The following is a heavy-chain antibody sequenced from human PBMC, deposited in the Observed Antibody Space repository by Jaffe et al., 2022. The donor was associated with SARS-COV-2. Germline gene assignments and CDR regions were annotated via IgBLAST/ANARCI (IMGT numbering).Heavy chain of an antibody. J-gene: IGHJ6*02. V-gene: IGHV3-30-3*01. Sequence: QVQLVESGGGVVQPGRSLRLSCAASGFTFSSYAMHWVRQAPGKGLEWVAVISYDGSNKYYADSVKGRFTISRDNSKNTLYLQMNSLRAEDTAVYYCARDRSYCSSTSCPEGPYYYYYYGMDVWGQGTTVTVSS. D-gene: IGHD2-2*01. CDR2: ISYDGSNK. CDR3: ARDRSYCSSTSCPEGPYYYYYYGMDV. CDR1: GFTFSSYA.